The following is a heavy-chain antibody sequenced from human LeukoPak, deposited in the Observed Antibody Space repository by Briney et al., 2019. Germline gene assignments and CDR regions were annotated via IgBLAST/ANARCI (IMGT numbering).Heavy chain of an antibody. CDR1: GFIFRDYW. Sequence: GGSLRLSCAASGFIFRDYWMLWVRQVPGKGLIWVSRIDRDGFPTIYADSVKGRFTASRNNVRNTLYLQMNNLRDEDSAVYYCAASRWSGALDFWGKGSLVTVSS. J-gene: IGHJ4*02. CDR3: AASRWSGALDF. V-gene: IGHV3-74*01. D-gene: IGHD3-3*01. CDR2: IDRDGFPT.